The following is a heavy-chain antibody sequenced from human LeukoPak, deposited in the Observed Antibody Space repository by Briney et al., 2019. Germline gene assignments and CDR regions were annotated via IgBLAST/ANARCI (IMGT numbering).Heavy chain of an antibody. V-gene: IGHV1-46*01. CDR2: INPSGGST. CDR3: ARDLGTIAVAGPIDI. Sequence: ASVKVSCKASGYTFTSYYMHWVRQAPGQGLEWMGIINPSGGSTSYAQKFQGRVTMTRDTSTSTVYMELSSLRSEDTAVYYCARDLGTIAVAGPIDIWGQGTMVTVSS. CDR1: GYTFTSYY. D-gene: IGHD6-19*01. J-gene: IGHJ3*02.